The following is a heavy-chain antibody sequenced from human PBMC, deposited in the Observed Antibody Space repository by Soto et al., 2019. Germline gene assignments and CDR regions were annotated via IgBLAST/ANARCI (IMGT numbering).Heavy chain of an antibody. Sequence: GESLKISYKGSGYSFTSYWIGWVRQMPGKGLEWMGIIYPGDSDTRYSPSFQGQVTISADKSISTAYLQWSSLKASDTAMYYCARQERYSSYYYYYGMDVWGQGTTVTVSS. J-gene: IGHJ6*02. CDR1: GYSFTSYW. D-gene: IGHD6-13*01. CDR2: IYPGDSDT. CDR3: ARQERYSSYYYYYGMDV. V-gene: IGHV5-51*01.